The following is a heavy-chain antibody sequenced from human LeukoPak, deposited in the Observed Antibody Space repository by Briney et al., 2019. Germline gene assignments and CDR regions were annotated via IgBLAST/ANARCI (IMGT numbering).Heavy chain of an antibody. CDR3: ARDRTTGTTCLDY. D-gene: IGHD1-1*01. CDR1: GFTFSSHG. Sequence: PGGSLRLSCAASGFTFSSHGMHWVRQAPGEGLEWVAVMWYDGTNKYYADSVRGRFTISRDNSNNTLYLQMNSLRAEDTAVYYCARDRTTGTTCLDYWGQGTLVTVSS. V-gene: IGHV3-33*01. J-gene: IGHJ4*02. CDR2: MWYDGTNK.